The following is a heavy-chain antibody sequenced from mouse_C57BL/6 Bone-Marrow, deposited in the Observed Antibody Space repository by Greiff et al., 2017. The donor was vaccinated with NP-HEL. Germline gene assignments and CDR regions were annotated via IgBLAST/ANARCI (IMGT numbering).Heavy chain of an antibody. Sequence: VQLQQSGPVLVKPGASVKMSCKASGYTFTDYYMNWVKQSHGKSLEWIGVINPYNGGTSYNQKFKGKATLTVDKSSSTAYMELNSLTSEDSAVYYCARADYYETGDNYWGQGTTLTVSS. J-gene: IGHJ2*01. CDR1: GYTFTDYY. CDR2: INPYNGGT. CDR3: ARADYYETGDNY. V-gene: IGHV1-19*01. D-gene: IGHD1-1*01.